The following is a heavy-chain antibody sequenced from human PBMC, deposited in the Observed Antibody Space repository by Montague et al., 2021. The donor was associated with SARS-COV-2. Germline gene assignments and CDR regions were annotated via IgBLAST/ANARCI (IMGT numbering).Heavy chain of an antibody. CDR1: GYSFTSYW. J-gene: IGHJ6*02. D-gene: IGHD2-2*01. Sequence: QSGAEMKKPGESLKISCRGSGYSFTSYWIGWVRQMPGKGLEWMGIIYPGDSDIRYSPSFQGQVTISADKSISTAYLQWSSLKASDTGMYYCARPYCSSSSCYYGMDVWGQGTTVTVSS. CDR3: ARPYCSSSSCYYGMDV. V-gene: IGHV5-51*01. CDR2: IYPGDSDI.